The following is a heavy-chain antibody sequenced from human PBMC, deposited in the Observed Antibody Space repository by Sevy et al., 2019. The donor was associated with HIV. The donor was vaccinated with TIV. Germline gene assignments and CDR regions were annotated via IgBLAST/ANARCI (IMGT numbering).Heavy chain of an antibody. Sequence: GGSLRLSCAASGFTFNNYWMTWVRQAPGKGLEWVANIKQDGSDKYYMESVKGRFNISRDNAKNSLYLQLNSLRAEDAALYYCARRWDYWRQMGYWGQGTLVTVSS. CDR2: IKQDGSDK. V-gene: IGHV3-7*01. J-gene: IGHJ4*02. CDR3: ARRWDYWRQMGY. CDR1: GFTFNNYW. D-gene: IGHD1-1*01.